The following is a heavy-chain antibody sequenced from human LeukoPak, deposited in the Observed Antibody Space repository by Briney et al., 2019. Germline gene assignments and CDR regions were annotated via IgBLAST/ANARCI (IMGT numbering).Heavy chain of an antibody. CDR3: ARELPTGTDYFDY. CDR1: GFTFNDYW. V-gene: IGHV3-7*01. J-gene: IGHJ4*02. Sequence: GGSLRLSCAASGFTFNDYWMGWVRQAPGKGPEWVANIKQDGSEKYYVDSVTGRFTISRDNAKNSLYLQMNSLRAEDTAVYYCARELPTGTDYFDYWGQGTLVTVSS. CDR2: IKQDGSEK. D-gene: IGHD3-10*01.